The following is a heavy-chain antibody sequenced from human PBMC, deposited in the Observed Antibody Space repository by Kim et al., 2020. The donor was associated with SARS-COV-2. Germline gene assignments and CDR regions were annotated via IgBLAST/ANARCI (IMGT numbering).Heavy chain of an antibody. CDR1: GGSISSSSYY. CDR2: IYYSGST. V-gene: IGHV4-39*01. CDR3: ARPHVAAAGLFDY. Sequence: SETLSLTCTVSGGSISSSSYYWGWIRQPPGKGLEWIGSIYYSGSTYYNPSLKSRVTISVDTSKNQFSLKLSSVTAADTAVYYCARPHVAAAGLFDYWGQGTLVTVSS. D-gene: IGHD6-13*01. J-gene: IGHJ4*02.